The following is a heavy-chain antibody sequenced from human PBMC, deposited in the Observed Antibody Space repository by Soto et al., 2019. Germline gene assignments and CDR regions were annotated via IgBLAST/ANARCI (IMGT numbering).Heavy chain of an antibody. J-gene: IGHJ4*02. D-gene: IGHD5-18*01. V-gene: IGHV3-23*01. Sequence: EVQLLESGGGLVHPGGSLRLSCAASGITFSSYVLSWVRQAPGMGLEWVSSISGSGASTYYADSVKGRFTISRDTSKSTLYLHLNSLRADDTAIYYCAKEAGGGAAMVTSYFDYWGQGTLVSVSS. CDR2: ISGSGAST. CDR1: GITFSSYV. CDR3: AKEAGGGAAMVTSYFDY.